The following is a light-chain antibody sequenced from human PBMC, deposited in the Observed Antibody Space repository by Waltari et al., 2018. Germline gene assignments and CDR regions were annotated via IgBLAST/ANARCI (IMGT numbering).Light chain of an antibody. CDR1: QGSSIY. V-gene: IGKV1-16*02. CDR2: AAS. J-gene: IGKJ4*01. CDR3: QQYNSYPLT. Sequence: DIQMTQSPSSLSASVGDRATITRRASQGSSIYIAWFQQKPGKPPKSLIYAASSLQSGVPSKFSGSGSGTDFTLTISSLQPEDFATYYCQQYNSYPLTFGGGTKVEIK.